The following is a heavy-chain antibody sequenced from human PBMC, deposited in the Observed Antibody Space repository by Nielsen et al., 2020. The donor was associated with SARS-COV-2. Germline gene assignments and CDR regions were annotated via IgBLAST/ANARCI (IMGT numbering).Heavy chain of an antibody. CDR2: IIPIFGTA. Sequence: SVKVSCKASGGTFSSYAISWVRQAPGQGLEWMGGIIPIFGTANYAQEFQGRVTITADESTSTAYMEMTSLRSEDTALYYCATVLVADNYYGMDVWGQGTTVTVS. J-gene: IGHJ6*02. D-gene: IGHD2-21*02. V-gene: IGHV1-69*13. CDR3: ATVLVADNYYGMDV. CDR1: GGTFSSYA.